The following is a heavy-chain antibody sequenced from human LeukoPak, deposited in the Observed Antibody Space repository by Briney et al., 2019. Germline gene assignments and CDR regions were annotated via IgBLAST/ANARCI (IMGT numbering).Heavy chain of an antibody. CDR3: ARPVDTAMITGFDY. Sequence: GGYLSLSCAASGCTFTSYAMNWVRQAPGKGLEWVAGITGTSSGIYYADSVRGRFTVSRGNAQKSVYLQMKSLRVEDTGVYYCARPVDTAMITGFDYWGQGTLVTVSS. V-gene: IGHV3-48*01. D-gene: IGHD5-18*01. CDR2: ITGTSSGI. J-gene: IGHJ4*02. CDR1: GCTFTSYA.